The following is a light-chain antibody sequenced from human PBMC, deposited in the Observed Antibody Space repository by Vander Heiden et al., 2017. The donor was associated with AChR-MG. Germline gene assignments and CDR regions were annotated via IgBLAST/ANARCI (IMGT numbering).Light chain of an antibody. CDR2: GAS. J-gene: IGKJ4*01. CDR1: QSVSSH. V-gene: IGKV3-15*01. Sequence: EIVMTQSPATLSVSPGDSVTLACRASQSVSSHLAWYQQRPGQAPRLLIYGASTRATGVPARFSGGGSATEFTLTISSLQSEDSAVYYCQQYNNWHPLTFGGGTKVEIK. CDR3: QQYNNWHPLT.